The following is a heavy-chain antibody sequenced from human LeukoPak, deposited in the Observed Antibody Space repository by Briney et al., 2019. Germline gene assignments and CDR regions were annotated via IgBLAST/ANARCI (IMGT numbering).Heavy chain of an antibody. D-gene: IGHD3-22*01. V-gene: IGHV4-61*02. J-gene: IGHJ3*02. CDR2: IYTSGST. CDR3: ARATYYYDSSGRTDAFDI. CDR1: GGSISSGSYY. Sequence: PSETLSLTCTVWGGSISSGSYYWSWTRQPAGKGLEWIGRIYTSGSTNYTPSLTSRVTISVDTSKHQVSLKLSSVTAADTAVYYCARATYYYDSSGRTDAFDIWGQGTMVTVSS.